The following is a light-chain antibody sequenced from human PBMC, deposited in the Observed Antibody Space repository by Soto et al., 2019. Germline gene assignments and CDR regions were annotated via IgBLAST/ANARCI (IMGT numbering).Light chain of an antibody. CDR2: DAY. Sequence: ILMTQSPATLSVSPGERATLSCRASQSVSNNFAWYQQKPGQAPRLLIYDAYTRATGIPARFSDSGSGTEFTLTITGVQSADFTVYYCHQYNTWPPWTFGQETTVEIK. CDR3: HQYNTWPPWT. V-gene: IGKV3-15*01. CDR1: QSVSNN. J-gene: IGKJ1*01.